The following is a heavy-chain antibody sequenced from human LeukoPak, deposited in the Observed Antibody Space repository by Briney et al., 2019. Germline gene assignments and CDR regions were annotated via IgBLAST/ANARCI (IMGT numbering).Heavy chain of an antibody. CDR1: GFTFSNYA. J-gene: IGHJ4*02. D-gene: IGHD1-26*01. Sequence: GGSLRLSCAASGFTFSNYAMHWVRQAPGKGLEWVAVVSYEGSNKYYADSVKGRFTISRDNSKNTLYLEMNSLRSEDAAIYYCATIGDRRAGELYRIDYWGQGTLVTVSS. CDR3: ATIGDRRAGELYRIDY. CDR2: VSYEGSNK. V-gene: IGHV3-30-3*01.